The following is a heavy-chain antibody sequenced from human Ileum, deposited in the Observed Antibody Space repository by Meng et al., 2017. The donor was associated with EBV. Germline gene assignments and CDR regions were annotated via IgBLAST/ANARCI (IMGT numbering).Heavy chain of an antibody. Sequence: QVQLVQVGAEVKKPGASGKVSCKASGYTFTSYGISWVRQAPGQGLEWMGWFSVYNGNTIYAQKLQDRVTMTTDTSTSTAYMELRSLRSDDTAVYYCARGQNYYGSGSLIDYWGQGTLVTVSS. CDR2: FSVYNGNT. J-gene: IGHJ4*02. V-gene: IGHV1-18*01. CDR1: GYTFTSYG. CDR3: ARGQNYYGSGSLIDY. D-gene: IGHD3-10*01.